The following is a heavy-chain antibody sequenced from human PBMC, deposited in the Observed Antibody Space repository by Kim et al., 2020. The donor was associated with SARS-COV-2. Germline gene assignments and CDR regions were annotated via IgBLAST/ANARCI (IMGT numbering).Heavy chain of an antibody. V-gene: IGHV3-30*01. D-gene: IGHD2-15*01. Sequence: YADSVNGRFTITRDNSKNTLYLQMNRLRAEDTAVYYCAAGGGSYRDAFDIWGQGTMVTVSS. CDR3: AAGGGSYRDAFDI. J-gene: IGHJ3*02.